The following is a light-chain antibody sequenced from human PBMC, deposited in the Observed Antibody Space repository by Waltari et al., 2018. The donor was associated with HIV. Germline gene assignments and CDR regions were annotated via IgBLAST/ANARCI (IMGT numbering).Light chain of an antibody. CDR2: SLD. CDR3: AAWDDSLNAYV. CDR1: GSNIGANT. Sequence: QSVLTQTPSASGTPGQRVIVSCSGSGSNIGANTVNWYQQLPGAAPRLLIHSLDQRPSGVPDRFSGSKAGASAPRAISGLQSEDEADYYCAAWDDSLNAYVFGGGTKVTVL. J-gene: IGLJ1*01. V-gene: IGLV1-44*01.